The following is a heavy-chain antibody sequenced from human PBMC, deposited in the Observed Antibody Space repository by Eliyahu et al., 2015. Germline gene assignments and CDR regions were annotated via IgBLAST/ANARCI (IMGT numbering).Heavy chain of an antibody. Sequence: EVQVVESGGGLVQPGRSLXLSCXGCGFTFDDYAMHWVRQAPGKGLEWVSGISWNSGYIDYADSVEGRFTISRDNAKNSLYLQMDSLRTEDTAFYYCAKDAHNILRWPDYWGQGTLVTVSS. CDR3: AKDAHNILRWPDY. D-gene: IGHD4-23*01. CDR1: GFTFDDYA. CDR2: ISWNSGYI. J-gene: IGHJ4*02. V-gene: IGHV3-9*01.